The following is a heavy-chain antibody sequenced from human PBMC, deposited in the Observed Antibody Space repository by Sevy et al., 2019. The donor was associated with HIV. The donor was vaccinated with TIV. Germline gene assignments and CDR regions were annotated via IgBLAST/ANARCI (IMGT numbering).Heavy chain of an antibody. Sequence: SETLSLTCTVSGGSISSSSYYWGWIRQPPGKGLEWIGSIYYSGSTYYNPSLKSRVTISVDTSKNQFSLKLSSVTAADTAVYNCASQGPDITIFGVVIPRDYYYYGMDVWGQGTTVTVSS. V-gene: IGHV4-39*01. CDR1: GGSISSSSYY. D-gene: IGHD3-3*01. J-gene: IGHJ6*02. CDR3: ASQGPDITIFGVVIPRDYYYYGMDV. CDR2: IYYSGST.